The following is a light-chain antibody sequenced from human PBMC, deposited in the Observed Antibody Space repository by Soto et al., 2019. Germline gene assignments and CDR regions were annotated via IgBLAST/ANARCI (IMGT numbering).Light chain of an antibody. CDR2: AAS. CDR1: QAISSS. J-gene: IGKJ4*01. V-gene: IGKV1-9*01. Sequence: DIQLTQSPSFLSASVGDKVTITCRASQAISSSLAWYQQNPGKAPKLLIYAASTLQSGVPSRFSGCGSGTEFTLTISSPQPEDFATSYCQQLNSYPLTFGGGANVVI. CDR3: QQLNSYPLT.